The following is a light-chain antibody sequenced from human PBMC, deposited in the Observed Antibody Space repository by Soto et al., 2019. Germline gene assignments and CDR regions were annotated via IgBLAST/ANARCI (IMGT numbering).Light chain of an antibody. CDR2: GAS. J-gene: IGKJ1*01. CDR1: TSVGRN. V-gene: IGKV3-15*01. CDR3: QQYNNWWT. Sequence: VMTEPRATLSVSPGERATLSCRASTSVGRNLAWYQQKPGQAPRLLIYGASTRATGIPATFSDSGSGTEFTPTISSLQSEDFGVYYCQQYNNWWTFGQGTKVDI.